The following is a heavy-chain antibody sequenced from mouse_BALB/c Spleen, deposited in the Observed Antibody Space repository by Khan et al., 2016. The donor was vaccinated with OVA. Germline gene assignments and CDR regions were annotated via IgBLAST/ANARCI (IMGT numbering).Heavy chain of an antibody. CDR1: GYSITSDYA. V-gene: IGHV3-2*02. J-gene: IGHJ3*01. Sequence: EVQLQESGPGLVKPSQSLSLTCTVTGYSITSDYAWNWIRQFPGNKLEWMGYISYSGSTIYNPSLKSRISITRDTSKNQFFLQLNSVTTEDTATXYCSRGTVGRFAYWGQGTLVTVSA. D-gene: IGHD1-1*01. CDR3: SRGTVGRFAY. CDR2: ISYSGST.